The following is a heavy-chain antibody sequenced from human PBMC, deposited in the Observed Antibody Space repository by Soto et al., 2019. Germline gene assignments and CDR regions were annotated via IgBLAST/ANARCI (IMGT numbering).Heavy chain of an antibody. J-gene: IGHJ4*02. V-gene: IGHV4-59*01. Sequence: PSETLSLTCTVSGGSISSYYWSWIRQPPGKGLEWIGYIYYSGSTNYNPSLKSRVTISVDTSKNQFSLKLSSLKSEDTATYFCARVTPQWYGDYWGQGTLVTVSS. D-gene: IGHD2-15*01. CDR1: GGSISSYY. CDR3: ARVTPQWYGDY. CDR2: IYYSGST.